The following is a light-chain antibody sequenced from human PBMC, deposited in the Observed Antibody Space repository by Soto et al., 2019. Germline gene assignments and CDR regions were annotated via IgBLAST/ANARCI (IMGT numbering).Light chain of an antibody. J-gene: IGKJ4*02. CDR3: LHYKSGVLT. V-gene: IGKV3-15*01. CDR2: DAS. Sequence: EIVMTQSPAILSVSPGERVTLSCRASQSVSSNLAWDQQNGGQAPRLLLYDASTSATDIPARFSGRGSGTDVTISRSSRLSLDFAGYYCLHYKSGVLTFGGGTMLEI. CDR1: QSVSSN.